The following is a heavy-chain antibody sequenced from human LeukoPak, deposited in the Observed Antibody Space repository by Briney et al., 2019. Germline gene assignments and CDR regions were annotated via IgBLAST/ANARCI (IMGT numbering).Heavy chain of an antibody. D-gene: IGHD5-24*01. CDR1: GFTFSSYS. Sequence: GGSLRLSCAASGFTFSSYSMNWVRQAPGKGLEWVSYISSSSSTIYYADFVKGRFTISRDNAKNSLYLQMNSLRAEDTAVYYCARSGDGYTHDAFDIWGQGTMVTVSS. J-gene: IGHJ3*02. V-gene: IGHV3-48*01. CDR2: ISSSSSTI. CDR3: ARSGDGYTHDAFDI.